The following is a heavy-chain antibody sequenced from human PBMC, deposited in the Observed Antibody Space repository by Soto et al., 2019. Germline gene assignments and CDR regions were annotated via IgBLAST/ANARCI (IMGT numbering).Heavy chain of an antibody. D-gene: IGHD3-3*01. CDR3: AKDSPRQYDLDY. Sequence: PGGSLRLSCAASGFTVSSYGMSWVRQVPGKGLQWVSAISGSGDSTYYADSVKGRFTISRDNSKNTLYLQMNSLRAEDTAVYYCAKDSPRQYDLDYWGQGTLVTVSS. CDR1: GFTVSSYG. V-gene: IGHV3-23*01. J-gene: IGHJ4*02. CDR2: ISGSGDST.